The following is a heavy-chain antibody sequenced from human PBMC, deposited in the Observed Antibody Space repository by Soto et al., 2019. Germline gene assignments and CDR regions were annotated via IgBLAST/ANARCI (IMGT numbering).Heavy chain of an antibody. CDR3: ARSIGGSSYYPPDY. V-gene: IGHV3-30*03. CDR2: LANDESDQ. D-gene: IGHD6-13*01. Sequence: QVQLVDSGGGVVQPGGSLRLSGAASGFTFHGYGMHWVRQSPGEGMEWVAVLANDESDQYFADSVKGRFTISRDNSKNTLYLQLDSLRPEYRAVYYCARSIGGSSYYPPDYWGQGTLVTVSS. J-gene: IGHJ4*02. CDR1: GFTFHGYG.